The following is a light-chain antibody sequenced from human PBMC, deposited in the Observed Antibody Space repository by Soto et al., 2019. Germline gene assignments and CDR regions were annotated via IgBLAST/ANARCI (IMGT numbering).Light chain of an antibody. J-gene: IGKJ1*01. CDR3: QQYGSSPWG. V-gene: IGKV3-20*01. Sequence: EIVLTQSPATLSLSPGERATLSCRASQSVSSSYLAWYQQKPGQAPRLLIYGASSRATGIPDRFSGSGSGTDFTLTISRLEPEDFAVYYCQQYGSSPWGFGQGTKVDI. CDR1: QSVSSSY. CDR2: GAS.